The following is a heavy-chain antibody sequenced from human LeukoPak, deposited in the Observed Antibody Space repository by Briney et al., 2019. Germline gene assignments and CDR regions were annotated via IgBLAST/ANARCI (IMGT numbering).Heavy chain of an antibody. CDR1: GYTFTGYY. V-gene: IGHV1-2*04. Sequence: ASVKVSCKASGYTFTGYYMHWVRQAPGQGLEWMGWINLNSGGTNYAQKFQGWVTMTRDTSISTAYMELSRLRSDDTAVYYCARGRGGSYYYFDYWGQGTLVTVSS. D-gene: IGHD1-26*01. J-gene: IGHJ4*02. CDR3: ARGRGGSYYYFDY. CDR2: INLNSGGT.